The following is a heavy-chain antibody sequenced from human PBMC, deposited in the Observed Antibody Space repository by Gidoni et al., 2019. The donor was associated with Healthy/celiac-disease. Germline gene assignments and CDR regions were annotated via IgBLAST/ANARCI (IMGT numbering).Heavy chain of an antibody. CDR2: ISWNSGSI. CDR1: GFTFDDYA. CDR3: AKAGIAVAGTAYFDY. J-gene: IGHJ4*02. D-gene: IGHD6-19*01. Sequence: EVQLVESGGGLVQPGRSLRLSCAASGFTFDDYAMHWVRQAPGKGLGWVSGISWNSGSIGYADSVKGRFTIYRDNDKNSLYLQMNSLRAEDTALYYCAKAGIAVAGTAYFDYWGQGTLVTASS. V-gene: IGHV3-9*01.